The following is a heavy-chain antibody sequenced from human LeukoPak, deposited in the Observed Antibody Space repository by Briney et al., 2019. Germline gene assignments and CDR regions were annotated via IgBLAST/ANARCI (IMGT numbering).Heavy chain of an antibody. CDR3: ARLLYYYDSSIYQRYFDY. D-gene: IGHD3-22*01. Sequence: GGSLRLSCSASGFTFSSYAMHWVRQPPGKGLEYVSAISSNGRSTYYADSVKGRFTISRDNSKNTLYLQMNSLRAEDTAVYYCARLLYYYDSSIYQRYFDYWGQGTLVTVSS. CDR1: GFTFSSYA. V-gene: IGHV3-64D*06. CDR2: ISSNGRST. J-gene: IGHJ4*02.